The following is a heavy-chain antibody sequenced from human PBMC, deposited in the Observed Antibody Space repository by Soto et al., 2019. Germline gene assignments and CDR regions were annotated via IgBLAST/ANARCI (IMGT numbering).Heavy chain of an antibody. J-gene: IGHJ5*02. D-gene: IGHD3-10*01. V-gene: IGHV1-69*01. CDR2: IIPMYGPA. CDR1: GGTFSSYA. Sequence: QVPLVQSGAEVKKPGSSVTVSCKASGGTFSSYAIHWVRQAPGQGLEWMGGIIPMYGPAKYAQRFQGRVTITEDESTTPVYMERTSLTAQDTAVYYCARVNSMVRGVIYSWFDPWGHGTLVTVSS. CDR3: ARVNSMVRGVIYSWFDP.